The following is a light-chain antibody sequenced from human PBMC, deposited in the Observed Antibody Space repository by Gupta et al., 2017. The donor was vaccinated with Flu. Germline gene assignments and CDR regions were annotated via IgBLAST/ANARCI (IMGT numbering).Light chain of an antibody. Sequence: DIKMTQYPSSLSASAGDRVTITCRASQGIRSYLNWYQQKPGKAPKLLIYAASSVQSGVISRFSGSGCGTDFTLTISRRQPEDFATYYCQQRDSTPSTFGQGTKVEIK. CDR2: AAS. CDR3: QQRDSTPST. J-gene: IGKJ2*02. CDR1: QGIRSY. V-gene: IGKV1-39*01.